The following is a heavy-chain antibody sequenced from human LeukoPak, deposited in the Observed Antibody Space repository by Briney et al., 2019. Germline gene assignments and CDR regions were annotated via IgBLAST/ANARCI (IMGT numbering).Heavy chain of an antibody. Sequence: GGSLRLSCAASGFTFSSYAMSWVRQAPGKGLEWVSAISGSGGSTYYADSVKGRFTISRDNSKNTLYLQMNSLRAEDTAVYYCAKDSPESYYYDSSGYRYFDYWGQGTLVTVPS. D-gene: IGHD3-22*01. CDR3: AKDSPESYYYDSSGYRYFDY. V-gene: IGHV3-23*01. J-gene: IGHJ4*02. CDR2: ISGSGGST. CDR1: GFTFSSYA.